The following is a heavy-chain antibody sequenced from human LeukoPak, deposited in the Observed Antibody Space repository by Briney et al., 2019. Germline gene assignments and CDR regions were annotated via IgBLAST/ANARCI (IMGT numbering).Heavy chain of an antibody. D-gene: IGHD1-26*01. Sequence: SVKVSCKAYGGTFSSYAISWVRQAPGQGLEWMGRIIPIFGTANYAQKFQGRVTITTDESTSTAYMELSSLRSEDTAVYYCARDQRGEWELPLNWGQGTLVTVSS. CDR3: ARDQRGEWELPLN. J-gene: IGHJ4*02. V-gene: IGHV1-69*05. CDR2: IIPIFGTA. CDR1: GGTFSSYA.